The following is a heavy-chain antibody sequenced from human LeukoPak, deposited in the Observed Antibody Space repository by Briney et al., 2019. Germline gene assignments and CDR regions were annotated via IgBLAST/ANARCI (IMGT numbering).Heavy chain of an antibody. Sequence: GGSLRLSCAASGFTFSDYYMSWIRQAPGKGLEWVSYTSSSGSTIYYADSVKGRFTISRDNAKNSLYLQMNSLRAEDTAVYYCARDAVVVVAANGFDPWGQGTLVTVSS. CDR1: GFTFSDYY. D-gene: IGHD2-15*01. CDR2: TSSSGSTI. J-gene: IGHJ5*02. V-gene: IGHV3-11*04. CDR3: ARDAVVVVAANGFDP.